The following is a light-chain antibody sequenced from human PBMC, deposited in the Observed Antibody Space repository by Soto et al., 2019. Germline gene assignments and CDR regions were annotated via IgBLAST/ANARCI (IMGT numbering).Light chain of an antibody. CDR2: AAS. V-gene: IGKV1-39*01. CDR3: QQSYSNFYS. J-gene: IGKJ4*01. Sequence: DIQMTQSPPSLSASVGDRVNITCRAGQTIHTYVNWFQVKPGQAPKLLIFAASTLQSGVPSRFSGTGSGTDFTLTISSLQPEDFATYYCQQSYSNFYSFGGGTKVDIK. CDR1: QTIHTY.